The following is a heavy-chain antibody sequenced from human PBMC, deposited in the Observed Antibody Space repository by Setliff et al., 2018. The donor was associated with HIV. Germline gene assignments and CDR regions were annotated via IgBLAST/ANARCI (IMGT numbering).Heavy chain of an antibody. CDR2: IYYSGST. V-gene: IGHV4-59*01. J-gene: IGHJ4*02. CDR1: GGSISSYY. D-gene: IGHD5-18*01. CDR3: ARGYSYGYGVDY. Sequence: SETLSLTCTVSGGSISSYYWSWIRQPPGRGLEWIGYIYYSGSTNYNPSLKSRVTISVDTSKNQFSLKLSSVTAADTAVYYCARGYSYGYGVDYWGQRTLVTVSS.